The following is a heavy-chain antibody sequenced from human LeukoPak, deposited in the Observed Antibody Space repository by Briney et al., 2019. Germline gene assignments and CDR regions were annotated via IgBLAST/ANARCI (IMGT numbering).Heavy chain of an antibody. Sequence: GGSLRLSCAASGFTFSSYAMSWVRQAPGKGLEWVSAISGSGGSTYYADSVKGRFTISRDNSKNTPYLQMNSLRAEDTAVYYCANDYDFWSGYFDYWGQGTLVTVSS. CDR1: GFTFSSYA. D-gene: IGHD3-3*01. J-gene: IGHJ4*02. CDR3: ANDYDFWSGYFDY. CDR2: ISGSGGST. V-gene: IGHV3-23*01.